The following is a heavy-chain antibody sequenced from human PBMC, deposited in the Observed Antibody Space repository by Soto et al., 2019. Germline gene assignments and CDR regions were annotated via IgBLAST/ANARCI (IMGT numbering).Heavy chain of an antibody. Sequence: GGSLRLSCAASRFTFNSYAMSWVRQAPGKGLEWVSSIGPTGRSTYYAESAKGRFTISRDNSKNTLYLQMNSLRAEDTAVYYCATFYWGQGTLVTVSS. CDR2: IGPTGRST. CDR3: ATFY. V-gene: IGHV3-23*01. J-gene: IGHJ4*02. CDR1: RFTFNSYA.